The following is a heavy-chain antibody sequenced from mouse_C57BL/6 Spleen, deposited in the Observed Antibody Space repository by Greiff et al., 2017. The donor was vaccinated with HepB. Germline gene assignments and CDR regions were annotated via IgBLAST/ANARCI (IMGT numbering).Heavy chain of an antibody. CDR1: GYTFTSYW. Sequence: QVQLQQPGAELVKPGASVKLSCKASGYTFTSYWMQWVKQRPGQGLEWIGEIDPSDSYTNYNQKFKGKATLTVDTSSSTAYMQLSSLTSEDSAVYYCARREINLRGYFDCWGQGTTLTVSS. V-gene: IGHV1-50*01. CDR3: ARREINLRGYFDC. CDR2: IDPSDSYT. J-gene: IGHJ2*01.